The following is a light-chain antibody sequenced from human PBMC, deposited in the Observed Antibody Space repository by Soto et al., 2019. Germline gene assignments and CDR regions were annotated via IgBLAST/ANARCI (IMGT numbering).Light chain of an antibody. CDR3: QQASRFPIC. CDR1: QDISSW. CDR2: AAS. V-gene: IGKV1-12*01. J-gene: IGKJ5*01. Sequence: DIQMTQSPSSVSASVGDRVTITCRASQDISSWLAWYQQKPGKAPKLLIYAASSLQSGVPSRCNSSGYGTDFTLNISSVQPEDFATYYCQQASRFPICFGQGARLEI.